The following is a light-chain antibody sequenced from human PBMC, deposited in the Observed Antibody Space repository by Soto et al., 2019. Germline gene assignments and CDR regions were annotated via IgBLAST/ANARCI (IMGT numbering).Light chain of an antibody. CDR1: ISDVGTYDY. CDR2: EVR. J-gene: IGLJ1*01. Sequence: QSALTQPASVSGSPGQSITISCTGTISDVGTYDYVSWYQQHPDRAPKLMIYEVRNRPSGVSNRFSGSKSVNTATLTISGLQAEDEADYYCSSHTITNTRVFGTGTKVTVL. V-gene: IGLV2-14*03. CDR3: SSHTITNTRV.